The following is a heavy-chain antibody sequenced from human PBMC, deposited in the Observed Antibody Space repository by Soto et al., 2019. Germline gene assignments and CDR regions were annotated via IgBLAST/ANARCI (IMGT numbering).Heavy chain of an antibody. D-gene: IGHD2-21*02. CDR2: ISGSSVIT. J-gene: IGHJ4*02. Sequence: EVQLLESGGGLVQPGGSLRLSCTASGFTFVNYAMTWVRQAPGKGLEWVSVISGSSVITYYEDSVKGRFTISRDNSKNTLYLQMNCLRAEDTAVYYCAKDLGDTSPVGFDCWGQGTLVTVSS. CDR1: GFTFVNYA. CDR3: AKDLGDTSPVGFDC. V-gene: IGHV3-23*01.